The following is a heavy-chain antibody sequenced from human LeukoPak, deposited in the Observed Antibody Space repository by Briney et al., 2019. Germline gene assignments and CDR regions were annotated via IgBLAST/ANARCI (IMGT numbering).Heavy chain of an antibody. V-gene: IGHV1-2*02. J-gene: IGHJ4*02. CDR2: IKPHNGDT. D-gene: IGHD2-15*01. Sequence: ASVKVSCKASGYTFIGYYLHWVRQAPGQGLEWMGWIKPHNGDTNYAQKFQGRVTMTRDTSITTAYMELSRLKSDDTAVYYCATVRDIVVGGGPYYFDYWGQGTLVTVSS. CDR3: ATVRDIVVGGGPYYFDY. CDR1: GYTFIGYY.